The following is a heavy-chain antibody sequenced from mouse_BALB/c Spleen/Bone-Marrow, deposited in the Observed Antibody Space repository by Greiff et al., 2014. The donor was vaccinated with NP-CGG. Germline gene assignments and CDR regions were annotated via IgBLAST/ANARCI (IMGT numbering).Heavy chain of an antibody. V-gene: IGHV5-9-1*01. CDR1: GFTFSSYA. Sequence: DVMLVEPGGGLVKPGGSLKLSCAASGFTFSSYAMSWVRQTPEKRLEWVATITSGGSYTYYPDSVKGRFTISRDNAKNTLYLQMSSLRSEDTAMYYCARHGEDDYFDYWGQGTTLTVSS. CDR2: ITSGGSYT. CDR3: ARHGEDDYFDY. J-gene: IGHJ2*01.